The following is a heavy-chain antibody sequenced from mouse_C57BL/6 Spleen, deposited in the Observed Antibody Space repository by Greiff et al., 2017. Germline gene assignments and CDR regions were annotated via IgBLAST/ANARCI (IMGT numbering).Heavy chain of an antibody. Sequence: QVQPKQSGAELFKPGASVKLSCKATGYTFTGYWIEWVKQRPGPGLDWIGEILPGSGSTYYNEKFKGKATFTADTSPNTAYMPLSSLTTEDSAIYYCARFLDSSGPFDCWGQGTTLTVSS. D-gene: IGHD3-2*02. CDR3: ARFLDSSGPFDC. V-gene: IGHV1-9*01. CDR1: GYTFTGYW. J-gene: IGHJ2*01. CDR2: ILPGSGST.